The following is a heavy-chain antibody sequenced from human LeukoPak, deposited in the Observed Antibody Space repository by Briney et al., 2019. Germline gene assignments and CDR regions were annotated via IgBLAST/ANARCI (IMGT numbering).Heavy chain of an antibody. CDR2: IYTSGST. D-gene: IGHD4-11*01. J-gene: IGHJ6*03. Sequence: SETLSLTCTVSGGSISSYYWSWIRQPPGKGLEWIGRIYTSGSTNYNPSLKSRVTISVDTSKNQFSLKLSSVTAADTAVYYCARDLTTPYYYYYYMDVWGKGTTVTVSS. V-gene: IGHV4-4*08. CDR3: ARDLTTPYYYYYYMDV. CDR1: GGSISSYY.